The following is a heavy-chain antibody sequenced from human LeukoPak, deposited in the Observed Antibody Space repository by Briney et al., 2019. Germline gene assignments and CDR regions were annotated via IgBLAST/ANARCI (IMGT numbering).Heavy chain of an antibody. Sequence: GGSLRLSCAASGFTFSSYAMSWVRQAPGKGLEWVSAISGSGGSTYYADSVKGRFTISRDNSKNTLYLQMNSLRAEDTAVYYCARDPRIAQTNDAFDIWGQGTMVTVSS. CDR1: GFTFSSYA. CDR3: ARDPRIAQTNDAFDI. J-gene: IGHJ3*02. V-gene: IGHV3-23*01. CDR2: ISGSGGST. D-gene: IGHD2-15*01.